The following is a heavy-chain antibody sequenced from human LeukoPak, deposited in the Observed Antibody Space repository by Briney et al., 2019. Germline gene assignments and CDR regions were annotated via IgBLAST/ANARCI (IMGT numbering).Heavy chain of an antibody. D-gene: IGHD6-13*01. Sequence: PGGSLRLSCAASGFTFSSYAMTWVRQAPGKGLEWVSAVSGSGTNPYYADSVKGRFTISRDNSKNTLYLQMKSLRAEDTAVYYCAKGKVAAADPPGYWGQGTLVTVSS. CDR2: VSGSGTNP. V-gene: IGHV3-23*01. CDR1: GFTFSSYA. J-gene: IGHJ4*02. CDR3: AKGKVAAADPPGY.